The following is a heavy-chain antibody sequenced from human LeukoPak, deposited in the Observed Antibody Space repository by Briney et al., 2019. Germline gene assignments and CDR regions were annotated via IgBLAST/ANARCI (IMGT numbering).Heavy chain of an antibody. Sequence: GGSLRLSCVVSGMAFDRHGMHWVRQPPGKGLEWLAFIKYDGSRTDYEDSVQGRFAVSRDNSKNTLYLEMNSLRAEDTAIYYCVKDTIFAVDPFDYWGQGTLVTVSS. CDR2: IKYDGSRT. CDR3: VKDTIFAVDPFDY. J-gene: IGHJ4*02. V-gene: IGHV3-30*02. D-gene: IGHD3-3*01. CDR1: GMAFDRHG.